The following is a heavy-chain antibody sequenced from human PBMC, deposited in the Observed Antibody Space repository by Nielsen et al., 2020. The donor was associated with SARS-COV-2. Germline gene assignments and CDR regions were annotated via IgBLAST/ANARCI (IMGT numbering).Heavy chain of an antibody. Sequence: GESLKISCAASGFTFSSYSMNWVRQAPGKGPEWVSSISSSSSYIYYADSVKGRFTISRDNAKNSLYLQMNSLRAEDTAVYYCARSGEGIVVVPAAMSVYMDVWGKGTTVTVSS. CDR1: GFTFSSYS. CDR3: ARSGEGIVVVPAAMSVYMDV. J-gene: IGHJ6*03. CDR2: ISSSSSYI. V-gene: IGHV3-21*01. D-gene: IGHD2-2*01.